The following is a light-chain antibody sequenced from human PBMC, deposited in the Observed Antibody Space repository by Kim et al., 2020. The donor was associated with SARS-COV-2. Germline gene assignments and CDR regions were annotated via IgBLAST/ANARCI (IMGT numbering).Light chain of an antibody. CDR3: QQYDKDPYS. CDR1: KSISSW. V-gene: IGKV1-5*03. CDR2: KTS. J-gene: IGKJ2*03. Sequence: ASIGDRATISCRANKSISSWLAWYQQKPGKAPKLLIYKTSYLDSGVPSGFSGSGSGTEFTLTIASLQPDDFATYYCQQYDKDPYSFGQGTKVDIK.